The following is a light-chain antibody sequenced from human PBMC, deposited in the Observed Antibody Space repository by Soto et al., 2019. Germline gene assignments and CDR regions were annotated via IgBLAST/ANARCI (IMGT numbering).Light chain of an antibody. CDR1: QSISSW. Sequence: DIQMTQSPSTLSASVGDRVTITCRASQSISSWLAWYQQKPGKAPKLLIYKASSLESRVPSRFSGSGSGTEFTLTISSLQPDDFATYYCQQYNSYSGYTFGQGTKLEIK. CDR3: QQYNSYSGYT. CDR2: KAS. V-gene: IGKV1-5*03. J-gene: IGKJ2*01.